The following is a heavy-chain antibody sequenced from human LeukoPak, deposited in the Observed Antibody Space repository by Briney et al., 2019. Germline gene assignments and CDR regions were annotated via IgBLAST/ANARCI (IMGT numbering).Heavy chain of an antibody. CDR1: GFTFSSYA. V-gene: IGHV3-30-3*01. D-gene: IGHD3-16*02. CDR2: ISYDGSNK. Sequence: GGSLRLSCAASGFTFSSYAMHWVRQAPGKGLEWVAVISYDGSNKYYADSVEGRFTISRDNSKNTLYLQMNSLRAEDTAVYYCARDGHDYVWGSYRLCDYWGQGTLVTVSS. CDR3: ARDGHDYVWGSYRLCDY. J-gene: IGHJ4*02.